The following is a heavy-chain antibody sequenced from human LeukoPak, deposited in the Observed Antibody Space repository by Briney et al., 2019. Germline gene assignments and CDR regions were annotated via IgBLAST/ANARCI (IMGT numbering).Heavy chain of an antibody. Sequence: GASVKVSCKASGGTFSSYAISWVRQAPGQGLEWMGGIIPIFGTANYAQKFQGRVTITADKSTSTAYMELSSLRSEDTAVYYCARGNYYDSSGYKNPRAFDIWGQGTMVTVSS. D-gene: IGHD3-22*01. CDR2: IIPIFGTA. CDR1: GGTFSSYA. V-gene: IGHV1-69*06. CDR3: ARGNYYDSSGYKNPRAFDI. J-gene: IGHJ3*02.